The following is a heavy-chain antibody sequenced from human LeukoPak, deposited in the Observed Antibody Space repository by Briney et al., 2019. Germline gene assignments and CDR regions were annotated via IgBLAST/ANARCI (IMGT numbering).Heavy chain of an antibody. CDR3: ARVMELLLWSEKGSFDY. Sequence: GASVKVSCKASGYTFTGYYMHWVRQAPGQGLEWMGWINPNSGGTNYAQKFQGRVTMTRDTSISTAYMELSRLRSDDTAVYYCARVMELLLWSEKGSFDYWGQGTLVTVSS. CDR1: GYTFTGYY. V-gene: IGHV1-2*02. D-gene: IGHD3-10*01. J-gene: IGHJ4*02. CDR2: INPNSGGT.